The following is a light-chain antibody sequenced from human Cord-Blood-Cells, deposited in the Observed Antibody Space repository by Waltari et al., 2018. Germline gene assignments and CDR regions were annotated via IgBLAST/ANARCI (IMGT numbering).Light chain of an antibody. V-gene: IGKV1-39*01. Sequence: DIQMTQSPSSLSASVGDRVTITCRASQSISSYLNWYQQKPGKAPKLLIYAASSLQSGVPPRFSGRGSGTDFTLTSSSLQPKDFATYCCQQRYSTPSTFGQGTRLEIK. J-gene: IGKJ5*01. CDR1: QSISSY. CDR3: QQRYSTPST. CDR2: AAS.